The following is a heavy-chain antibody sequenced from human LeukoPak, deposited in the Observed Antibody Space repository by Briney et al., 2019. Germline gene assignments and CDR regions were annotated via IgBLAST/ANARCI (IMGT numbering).Heavy chain of an antibody. D-gene: IGHD6-13*01. J-gene: IGHJ5*02. Sequence: SETLSLTCTVSGASISSDYWNWIRQPPGKGLEWIGYIYYSGSTNYNPSLKSRVTISVDTSKDQFSLKLSSVTAADTAVYYCAVMYSSSWYWFDPWGQGTLVTVSS. CDR3: AVMYSSSWYWFDP. CDR1: GASISSDY. CDR2: IYYSGST. V-gene: IGHV4-59*08.